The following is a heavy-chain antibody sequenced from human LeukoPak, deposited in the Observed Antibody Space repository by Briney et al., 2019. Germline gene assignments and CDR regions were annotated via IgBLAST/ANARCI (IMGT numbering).Heavy chain of an antibody. Sequence: SETLSLTCAVYGGSFSGYYWSWIRQPPGKGLEWIGEINHSGSTNYNPSLKIRVPISVDTSKNQFSLKLSSVTAADTAVYYCARVYRAYRGSSWLYYYYYGMDVWGQGTTVTVSS. J-gene: IGHJ6*02. CDR3: ARVYRAYRGSSWLYYYYYGMDV. V-gene: IGHV4-34*01. D-gene: IGHD6-13*01. CDR1: GGSFSGYY. CDR2: INHSGST.